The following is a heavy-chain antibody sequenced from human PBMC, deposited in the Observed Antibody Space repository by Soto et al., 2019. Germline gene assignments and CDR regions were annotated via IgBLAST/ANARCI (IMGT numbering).Heavy chain of an antibody. J-gene: IGHJ6*02. CDR1: GFTVSSNS. Sequence: GGSLRLCCAASGFTVSSNSMSWVRQAPGKGLEWVSIIYSDTNTYYADSVKGKFTISRDNSKNTLYLQMNSLRAEDTAVYYCARGSGGSGRSYYYGLDVWGQGT. CDR3: ARGSGGSGRSYYYGLDV. V-gene: IGHV3-66*01. D-gene: IGHD2-15*01. CDR2: IYSDTNT.